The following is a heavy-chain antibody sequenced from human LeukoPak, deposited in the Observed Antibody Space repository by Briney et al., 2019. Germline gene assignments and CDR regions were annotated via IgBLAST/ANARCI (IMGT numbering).Heavy chain of an antibody. D-gene: IGHD2-2*02. J-gene: IGHJ4*02. V-gene: IGHV3-21*01. CDR3: ARGYCSGTSCYMFAS. Sequence: GGSLRLSCAGSGFNFIDNSMHWVRQAPGKGLEWVSSISSSNTYIYYRDSVKGRFTISRDNAKNSLFLQMSSLRDEDTAVYYYARGYCSGTSCYMFASWGQGTRVTVSS. CDR2: ISSSNTYI. CDR1: GFNFIDNS.